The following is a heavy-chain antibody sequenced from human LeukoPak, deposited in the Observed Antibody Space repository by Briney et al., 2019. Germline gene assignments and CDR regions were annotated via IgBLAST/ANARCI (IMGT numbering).Heavy chain of an antibody. CDR3: WRRNYGGNAPYYYGMDV. CDR2: ISYDGSNK. D-gene: IGHD4-23*01. CDR1: GFTFSSYG. J-gene: IGHJ6*02. Sequence: PGGSLRLSCAASGFTFSSYGMHWVRQAPGKGLEWVAVISYDGSNKYYADSVKGRFTISRDNSKNTLYLQMNSLRAEDTAVYYCWRRNYGGNAPYYYGMDVRGQGTTVTVSS. V-gene: IGHV3-30*03.